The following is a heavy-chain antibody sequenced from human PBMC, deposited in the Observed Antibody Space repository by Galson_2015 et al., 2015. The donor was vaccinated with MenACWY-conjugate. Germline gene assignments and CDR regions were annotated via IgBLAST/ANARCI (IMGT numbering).Heavy chain of an antibody. D-gene: IGHD1-26*01. J-gene: IGHJ4*02. CDR3: AKDGGVVGEDDY. V-gene: IGHV3-23*01. CDR2: ISGSGGST. Sequence: SLRLSCAASGFTFSSYAMSWVRQAPGKGLEWVPAISGSGGSTYYADSVKGRFTISRDNSKNTLYLQMNSLRAEGTAVYYCAKDGGVVGEDDYWGQGNLVTVSS. CDR1: GFTFSSYA.